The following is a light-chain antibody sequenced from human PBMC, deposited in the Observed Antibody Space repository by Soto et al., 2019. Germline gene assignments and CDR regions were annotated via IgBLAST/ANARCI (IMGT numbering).Light chain of an antibody. Sequence: DIQMTQSPSSLSASVGDRVTITCQASQDIDNYLNWYQQKQGKAPRLLSYDSSTLQTGVPTRFSGSGSGTDFTFAISSRQAEDIATYYWQQSHNLPLPFGGGTKVQI. CDR1: QDIDNY. CDR3: QQSHNLPLP. V-gene: IGKV1-33*01. CDR2: DSS. J-gene: IGKJ4*02.